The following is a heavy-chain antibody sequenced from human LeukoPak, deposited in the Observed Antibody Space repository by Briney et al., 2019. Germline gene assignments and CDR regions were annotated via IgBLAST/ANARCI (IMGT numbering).Heavy chain of an antibody. CDR3: SREDYGAFHI. V-gene: IGHV3-33*08. CDR1: GLTFSSYA. D-gene: IGHD4-17*01. CDR2: IWHDGSNK. Sequence: GGSLRLSCAASGLTFSSYAMSWVRQAPGKWLKWMAVIWHDGSNKYYADSVKGRFTISSDNSKNTVYLQMNSLRAEDTAVYYCSREDYGAFHIWGQGTMVTVSS. J-gene: IGHJ3*02.